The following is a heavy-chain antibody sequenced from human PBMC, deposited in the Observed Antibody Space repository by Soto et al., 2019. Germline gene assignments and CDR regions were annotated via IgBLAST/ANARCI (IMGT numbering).Heavy chain of an antibody. Sequence: ASVKVSCKASGYTFTSYGISWVRQAPGQGLEWMGWISAYNGNTNYAQKLQGRVTMTTDTSTSTAYMELRSLRSDDTAAYYCARDSPTSYSSSSPLDYWGQGTLVTVSS. CDR3: ARDSPTSYSSSSPLDY. J-gene: IGHJ4*02. V-gene: IGHV1-18*01. D-gene: IGHD6-6*01. CDR1: GYTFTSYG. CDR2: ISAYNGNT.